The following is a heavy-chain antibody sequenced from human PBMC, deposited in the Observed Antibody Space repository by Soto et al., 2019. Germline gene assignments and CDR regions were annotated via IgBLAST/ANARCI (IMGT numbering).Heavy chain of an antibody. J-gene: IGHJ6*02. Sequence: GGSLKISRKGSWYSFTSYWVGWGGQMPGKGLEWMGIIYPGDSDTRYSPSFQGQVTISADKSISTAYLQWSSLKASDTAMYYCARTYYDILTGYPYGMDVWGQGTTVTVSS. V-gene: IGHV5-51*01. CDR1: WYSFTSYW. CDR2: IYPGDSDT. D-gene: IGHD3-9*01. CDR3: ARTYYDILTGYPYGMDV.